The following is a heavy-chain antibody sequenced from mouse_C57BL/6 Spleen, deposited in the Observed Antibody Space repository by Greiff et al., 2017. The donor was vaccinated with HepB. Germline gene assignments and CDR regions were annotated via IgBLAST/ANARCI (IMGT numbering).Heavy chain of an antibody. CDR3: ASPNYYGSSYVGYFDV. CDR1: GYTFTSYW. Sequence: VQLQQPGAELVKPGASVKLSCKASGYTFTSYWMQWVKQRPGQGLEWIGEIDPSDSYTNYNQKFKGKATLTVDTSSSTAYMQLSSLTSEDSAVYYCASPNYYGSSYVGYFDVWGTGTTVTVSS. V-gene: IGHV1-50*01. D-gene: IGHD1-1*01. CDR2: IDPSDSYT. J-gene: IGHJ1*03.